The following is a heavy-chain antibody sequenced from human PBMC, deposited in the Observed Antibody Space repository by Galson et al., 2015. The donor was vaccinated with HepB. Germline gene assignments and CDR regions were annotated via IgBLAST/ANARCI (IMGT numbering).Heavy chain of an antibody. CDR3: ARGLRNSVWHSFDS. CDR2: ISFDGTNK. J-gene: IGHJ4*02. D-gene: IGHD6-19*01. CDR1: GITFSSYP. V-gene: IGHV3-30*04. Sequence: SLRLSCAASGITFSSYPMHWVRQAPGKGLEWVAVISFDGTNKYYADSVKGRFTISRDNPKNTLYLQMNSLRAEDTAAYYCARGLRNSVWHSFDSWGQGTLVTVSS.